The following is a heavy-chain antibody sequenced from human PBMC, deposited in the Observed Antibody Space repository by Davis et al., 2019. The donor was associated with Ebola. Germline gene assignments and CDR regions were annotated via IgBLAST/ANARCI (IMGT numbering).Heavy chain of an antibody. J-gene: IGHJ2*01. CDR1: GGSISSSSYY. CDR2: IYYGGST. D-gene: IGHD6-19*01. Sequence: SETLSLTCTVSGGSISSSSYYWGWIRQPPGKRLEWIGSIYYGGSTYYNPSLKSRVTISVDTSKNQFSLKLSSVTAADTAVYYCARLEQWLVPWYFDLWGRGTLVTVSS. V-gene: IGHV4-39*01. CDR3: ARLEQWLVPWYFDL.